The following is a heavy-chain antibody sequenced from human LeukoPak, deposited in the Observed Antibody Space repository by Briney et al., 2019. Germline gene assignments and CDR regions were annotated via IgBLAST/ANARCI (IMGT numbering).Heavy chain of an antibody. V-gene: IGHV4-59*08. CDR1: GGSIRSYY. CDR3: ARKVRSNPHRWFDP. J-gene: IGHJ5*02. D-gene: IGHD1-14*01. CDR2: IYYSGGT. Sequence: PSETLSLTCTVSGGSIRSYYWSWIRQPPGKGLEWIGYIYYSGGTNYNPSLKSRVTISVDTSKNQFSLKLSSVTAADTAVYYCARKVRSNPHRWFDPWGQGTLVTVSS.